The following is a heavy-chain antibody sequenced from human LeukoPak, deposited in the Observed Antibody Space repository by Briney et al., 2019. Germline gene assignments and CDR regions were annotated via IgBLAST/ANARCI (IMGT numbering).Heavy chain of an antibody. CDR2: ISAYSGNT. CDR3: ARVSSRTSCYAFDY. V-gene: IGHV1-18*01. J-gene: IGHJ4*02. Sequence: VASVKVSCKASGYTFTSYGISWVRQAPGQGLEWMGWISAYSGNTNYAQKLQGRVTMTTDTSTSTAYMELRSLRSDNTAVYYCARVSSRTSCYAFDYWGQGTLVTVSS. CDR1: GYTFTSYG. D-gene: IGHD2-2*01.